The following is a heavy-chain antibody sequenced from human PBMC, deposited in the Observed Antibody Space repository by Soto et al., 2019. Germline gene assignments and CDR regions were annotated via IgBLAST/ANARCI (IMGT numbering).Heavy chain of an antibody. V-gene: IGHV3-7*03. J-gene: IGHJ3*02. D-gene: IGHD6-13*01. CDR3: ARVFSGIASHDAFDI. CDR2: IKQDGSEK. CDR1: GFTFSSYW. Sequence: GGSLRLSCAASGFTFSSYWMSWVRQAPGKGLEWVANIKQDGSEKYYVDPVKGRFTISRDNAKNPLYLQMNSLRAEDTAVYYCARVFSGIASHDAFDIWGQGTMVTVSS.